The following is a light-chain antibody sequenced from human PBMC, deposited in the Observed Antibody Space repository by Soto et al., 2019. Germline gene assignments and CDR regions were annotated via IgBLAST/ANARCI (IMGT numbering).Light chain of an antibody. Sequence: QSVLTQPPSASASLGASVTLTCTLSRGYSNYKVDWYQQRPGEGPRFVMRVGTGGIVGSKGDGIPDRFSVLGSGLNRYLTIKNIQEEDESDYHCGADHGSGSNFVRVFGGGTKLTVL. CDR3: GADHGSGSNFVRV. V-gene: IGLV9-49*01. J-gene: IGLJ2*01. CDR1: RGYSNYK. CDR2: VGTGGIVG.